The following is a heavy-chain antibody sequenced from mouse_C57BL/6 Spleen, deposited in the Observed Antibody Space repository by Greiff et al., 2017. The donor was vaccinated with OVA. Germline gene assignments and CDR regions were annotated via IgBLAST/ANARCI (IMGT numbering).Heavy chain of an antibody. Sequence: QVQLQQPGAELVRPGSSVKLSCKASGYTFTSYWMDWVKQRPGQGLEWIGNIYPSDSYTHYNQKFKDKATLTVDKSSSTAYMQLSSLTSEDSAVYYCARGVKTDYWGQGTTLTVSS. D-gene: IGHD2-2*01. CDR1: GYTFTSYW. CDR2: IYPSDSYT. CDR3: ARGVKTDY. V-gene: IGHV1-61*01. J-gene: IGHJ2*01.